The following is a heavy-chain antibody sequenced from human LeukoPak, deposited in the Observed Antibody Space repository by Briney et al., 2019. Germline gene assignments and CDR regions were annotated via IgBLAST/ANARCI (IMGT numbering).Heavy chain of an antibody. CDR2: ISYDGSNK. CDR3: AREEELLPSN. J-gene: IGHJ4*02. D-gene: IGHD1-26*01. V-gene: IGHV3-30*19. CDR1: GFTFSSYG. Sequence: ERSLRLSCAASGFTFSSYGMHWVRQAPGKGLEWVAVISYDGSNKYYADSVKGRFTISRDNSKNTLYLQMNSLRAEDTAVYYCAREEELLPSNWGQGTLVTVSS.